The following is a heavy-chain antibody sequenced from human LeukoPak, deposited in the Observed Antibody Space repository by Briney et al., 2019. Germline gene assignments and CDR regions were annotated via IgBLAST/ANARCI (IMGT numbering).Heavy chain of an antibody. CDR1: GYTLTELS. V-gene: IGHV1-24*01. Sequence: ASVKVSCKVSGYTLTELSMHWVRQAPGKGLEWMGGFDPEDGETIYAQKFQGRVTMTEDTSTDTAYMELSSLRSEDMAVYYCATGFWSGYYRKDWFDPWGQGTLVTVSS. CDR3: ATGFWSGYYRKDWFDP. J-gene: IGHJ5*02. CDR2: FDPEDGET. D-gene: IGHD3-3*01.